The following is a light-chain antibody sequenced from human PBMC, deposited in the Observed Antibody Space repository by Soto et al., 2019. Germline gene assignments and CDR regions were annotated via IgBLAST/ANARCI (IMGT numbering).Light chain of an antibody. Sequence: QPVLTQSPSASASLGASVKLTCTLSGGHSNYAIAWHQQQPEKGPRYLMKLNSDGSHYKGDGIPDRFSGSSSGAERYLTISSLQSDDEADYYCQTWASGIRVFGGGTKLTVL. J-gene: IGLJ2*01. CDR2: LNSDGSH. V-gene: IGLV4-69*01. CDR3: QTWASGIRV. CDR1: GGHSNYA.